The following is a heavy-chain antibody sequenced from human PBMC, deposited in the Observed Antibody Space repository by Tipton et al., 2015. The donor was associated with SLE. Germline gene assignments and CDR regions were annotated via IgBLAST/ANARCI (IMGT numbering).Heavy chain of an antibody. Sequence: TLSLTCTVSGGSISSSSYYWGWIRQPPGKGLEWIGSIYYSGNTFYNPSLKSRVTISVDTSKNQFSLKLTSVTAADTAVYYCARDPYDSWSDYQATFDYWGQGTLVTVSP. CDR1: GGSISSSSYY. V-gene: IGHV4-39*07. CDR2: IYYSGNT. CDR3: ARDPYDSWSDYQATFDY. D-gene: IGHD3-3*01. J-gene: IGHJ4*02.